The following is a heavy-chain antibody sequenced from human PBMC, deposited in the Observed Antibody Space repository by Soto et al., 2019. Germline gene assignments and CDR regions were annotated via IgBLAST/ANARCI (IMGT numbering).Heavy chain of an antibody. Sequence: SETMSLTCTVSGGSISSGDYYWSWIRQPPGKGLEWIGYIYYSGSTYYNPSLKSRVTISVDTSKNQFSLKLSSVTAADTAVYYCARDRSGSYYGMDVWGQGTTVTVSS. V-gene: IGHV4-30-4*01. CDR1: GGSISSGDYY. J-gene: IGHJ6*02. CDR2: IYYSGST. CDR3: ARDRSGSYYGMDV. D-gene: IGHD1-26*01.